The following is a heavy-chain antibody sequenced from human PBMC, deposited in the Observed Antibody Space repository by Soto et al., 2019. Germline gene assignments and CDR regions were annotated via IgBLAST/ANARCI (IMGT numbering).Heavy chain of an antibody. V-gene: IGHV3-48*01. CDR3: VKDWSGDKCPCLDV. D-gene: IGHD3-3*01. J-gene: IGHJ6*02. CDR2: ISSSSNSI. Sequence: GGSLRLSCAASGFTFSSYSMNWVRQAPGKGLEWVSYISSSSNSIYYADSVKGRFTISRDNPKKTLELQMNSLRAEDTAVYYCVKDWSGDKCPCLDVWGQGTTVTVSS. CDR1: GFTFSSYS.